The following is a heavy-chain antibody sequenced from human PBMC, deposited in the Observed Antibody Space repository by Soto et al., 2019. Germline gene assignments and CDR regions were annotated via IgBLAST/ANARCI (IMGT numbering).Heavy chain of an antibody. V-gene: IGHV3-9*01. D-gene: IGHD3-10*01. CDR3: AKDTFYGSGTYYLLSD. CDR2: ITWNSGTI. CDR1: RFTFDDYA. Sequence: GGSLRLSCAASRFTFDDYAMHWVRHAPGKGLEWVSGITWNSGTIDYADSVKGRFTISRDNAKNSLYLQMNSPRAEDTALYYCAKDTFYGSGTYYLLSDWGQGTLVTVSS. J-gene: IGHJ4*02.